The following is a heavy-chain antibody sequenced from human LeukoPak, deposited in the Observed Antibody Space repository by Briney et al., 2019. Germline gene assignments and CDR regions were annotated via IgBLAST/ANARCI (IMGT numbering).Heavy chain of an antibody. Sequence: SVKVSCKASGYTFTSYAISWVRQAPGRGLEWMGGIIPIFGTANYAQKFQGRVTITADESTSTAYMELSSLRSEDTAVYYCARVGYDSSGYLSYYYYMDVWGKGTTVTVSS. CDR1: GYTFTSYA. V-gene: IGHV1-69*13. J-gene: IGHJ6*03. CDR3: ARVGYDSSGYLSYYYYMDV. CDR2: IIPIFGTA. D-gene: IGHD3-22*01.